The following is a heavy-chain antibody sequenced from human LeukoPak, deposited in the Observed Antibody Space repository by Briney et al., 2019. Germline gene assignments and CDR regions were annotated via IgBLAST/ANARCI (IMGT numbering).Heavy chain of an antibody. CDR1: GYTFNGYY. V-gene: IGHV1-8*02. D-gene: IGHD3-9*01. CDR3: ARTTYDILTDDAFDI. Sequence: GASVKVSCKASGYTFNGYYMHWVRQATGQGLEWMGWMNPNSGNTGYAQKFQGRVTMTRNTSISTAYMELSSLRSEDTAVYYCARTTYDILTDDAFDIWGQGTMVTVSS. CDR2: MNPNSGNT. J-gene: IGHJ3*02.